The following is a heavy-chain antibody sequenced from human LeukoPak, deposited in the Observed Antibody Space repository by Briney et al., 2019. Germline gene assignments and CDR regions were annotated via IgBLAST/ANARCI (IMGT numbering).Heavy chain of an antibody. CDR3: ARTYYYDSNHFDY. D-gene: IGHD3-22*01. V-gene: IGHV4-34*01. CDR1: GGSFSGYY. J-gene: IGHJ4*02. Sequence: PSETLSLTCAVYGGSFSGYYWSWIRQPPGKGLEWIGEINHSGSTNYNPSLKSRVTISVDTSKNQFSLKLSSVTAADTAVYYCARTYYYDSNHFDYWGQGTLVTVSS. CDR2: INHSGST.